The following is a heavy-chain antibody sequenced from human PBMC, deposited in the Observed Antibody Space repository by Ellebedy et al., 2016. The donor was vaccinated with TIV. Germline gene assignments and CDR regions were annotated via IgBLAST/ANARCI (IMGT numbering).Heavy chain of an antibody. Sequence: GESLKISCATSGFTFRNHWMSWVRQAPGRGLEWVACIKGDESEKYHVASVRGRFTISRDNAKNSRYLQMNSLRAEDTAVYYCASLDTAMVHSSDYWGQGTLVTVSS. CDR1: GFTFRNHW. V-gene: IGHV3-7*01. J-gene: IGHJ4*02. CDR2: IKGDESEK. CDR3: ASLDTAMVHSSDY. D-gene: IGHD5-18*01.